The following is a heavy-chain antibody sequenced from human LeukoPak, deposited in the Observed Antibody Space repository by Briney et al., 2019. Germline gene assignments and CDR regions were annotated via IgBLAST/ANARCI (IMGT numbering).Heavy chain of an antibody. V-gene: IGHV3-23*01. CDR3: AKDRVRAILGDIDY. CDR1: GFTFSSYA. J-gene: IGHJ4*02. CDR2: ISGSGGST. D-gene: IGHD1-26*01. Sequence: GGSLRLSCAASGFTFSSYAMSWVRQAPGKGLEWVSAISGSGGSTYYADSVKGRFTISGDNSKNTLYLQMNSLRAEDTAVYYCAKDRVRAILGDIDYWGQGTLVTVSS.